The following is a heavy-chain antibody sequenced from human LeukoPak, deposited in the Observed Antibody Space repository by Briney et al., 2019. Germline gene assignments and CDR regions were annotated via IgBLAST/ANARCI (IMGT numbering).Heavy chain of an antibody. Sequence: GGSLRLSCAASGFTFSTYNMNWVRQAPGKGLEWVSSISSSSNHIYYADSVKGRFTISRDNAKNSLYLQMNSLRVEDTAVYYCAGPFGEPSWGKGTTVTVSS. CDR3: AGPFGEPS. CDR1: GFTFSTYN. J-gene: IGHJ6*04. V-gene: IGHV3-21*01. D-gene: IGHD3-10*01. CDR2: ISSSSNHI.